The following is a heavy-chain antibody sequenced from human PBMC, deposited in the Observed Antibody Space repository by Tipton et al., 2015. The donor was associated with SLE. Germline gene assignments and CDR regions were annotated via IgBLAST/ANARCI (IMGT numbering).Heavy chain of an antibody. CDR2: IKQDGSEK. Sequence: LSLTCSVSGVSVSSSLYLWDWIRQPPGKGLEWVANIKQDGSEKFSVDSVKGRFTISRDNAKNSLYLQMNSLRAEDTAVYYCARGKYYFDYWGQGALVTVSS. CDR3: ARGKYYFDY. CDR1: GVSVSSSLYL. J-gene: IGHJ4*02. V-gene: IGHV3-7*01.